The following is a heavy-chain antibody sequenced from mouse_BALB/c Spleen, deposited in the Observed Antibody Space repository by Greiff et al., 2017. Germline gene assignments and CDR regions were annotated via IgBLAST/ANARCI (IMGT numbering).Heavy chain of an antibody. CDR1: GYTFTSYT. CDR3: ARFYSGVSYAMDY. J-gene: IGHJ4*01. V-gene: IGHV1-4*01. D-gene: IGHD2-12*01. Sequence: QVQLKQSGAELARPGASVKMSCKASGYTFTSYTMHWVKQRPGQGLEWIGYINPSSGYTNYNQKFKDKATLTADKSSSTAYMQLSSLTSEDSAVYYCARFYSGVSYAMDYWGQGTSVTVSS. CDR2: INPSSGYT.